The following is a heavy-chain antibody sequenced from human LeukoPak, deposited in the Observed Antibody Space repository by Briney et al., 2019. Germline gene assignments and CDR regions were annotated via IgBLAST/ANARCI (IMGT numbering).Heavy chain of an antibody. CDR3: TRRDGDYADDAFDF. CDR1: GYIFHHFW. CDR2: IYPGDSDT. V-gene: IGHV5-51*01. J-gene: IGHJ3*01. D-gene: IGHD4-17*01. Sequence: GESLKISCRGSGYIFHHFWIAWVRQMPGKGLEWMGVIYPGDSDTRYSPSFQGQVTISVDKSISTAHLQWSSLKASDTAIYYCTRRDGDYADDAFDFWGQGTMVTVSS.